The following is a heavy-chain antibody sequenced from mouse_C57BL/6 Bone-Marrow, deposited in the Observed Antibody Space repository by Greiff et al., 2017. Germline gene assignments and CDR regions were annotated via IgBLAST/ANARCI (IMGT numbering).Heavy chain of an antibody. V-gene: IGHV5-9*01. CDR1: GFTFSSYT. Sequence: EVQLQESGGGLVKPGGSLKLSCAASGFTFSSYTMAWVRQTPEKSLEWVATISGGGGNTYYPDSVKRRFIISRDNAKNTLYLQMSSMRSEDTALYCGAGNFYWYLDVWGTGTTVTVSS. J-gene: IGHJ1*03. CDR2: ISGGGGNT. CDR3: AGNFYWYLDV.